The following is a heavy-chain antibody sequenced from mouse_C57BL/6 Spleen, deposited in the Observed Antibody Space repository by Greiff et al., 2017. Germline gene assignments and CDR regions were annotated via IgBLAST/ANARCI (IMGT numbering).Heavy chain of an antibody. J-gene: IGHJ2*01. CDR2: INPGSGGT. CDR3: ARGYYGDVDD. Sequence: QVQLKESGAELVRPGTSVKVSCKASGYAFTNYLIEWVKQRPGQGLEWIGVINPGSGGTNYNEKFKGKATLTADKSSSTAYMQLSSLTSEDSAVYYCARGYYGDVDDWGQGTTLTGSS. V-gene: IGHV1-54*01. CDR1: GYAFTNYL. D-gene: IGHD1-2*01.